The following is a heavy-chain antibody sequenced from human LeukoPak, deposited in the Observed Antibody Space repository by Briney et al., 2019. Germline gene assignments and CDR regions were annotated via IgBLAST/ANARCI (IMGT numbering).Heavy chain of an antibody. Sequence: ESGPTLVNPTQTLTLTCTVSGFSLRTNGMCVSWIRQPPGKALEWLAFIDWDDNKYYSTSLRTRLTISKDTSKNQVVLTVTKMDPVDTATYYCARTPLSNFYGSGSVAFDIWGQGTMVTVSS. J-gene: IGHJ3*02. D-gene: IGHD3-10*01. CDR1: GFSLRTNGMC. CDR2: IDWDDNK. V-gene: IGHV2-70*13. CDR3: ARTPLSNFYGSGSVAFDI.